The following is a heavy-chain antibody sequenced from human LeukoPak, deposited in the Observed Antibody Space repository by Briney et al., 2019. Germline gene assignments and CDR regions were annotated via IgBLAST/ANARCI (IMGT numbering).Heavy chain of an antibody. Sequence: GGSLRLSCTASGFTFSTYGMHWVRQAPGKGLEWVSYISSSGSTIYYADSVKGRFTISRDNAKNSLYLQMNSLRAEDTAVYYCAELGITMIGGVWGKGTTVTISS. CDR1: GFTFSTYG. CDR3: AELGITMIGGV. J-gene: IGHJ6*04. CDR2: ISSSGSTI. D-gene: IGHD3-10*02. V-gene: IGHV3-48*04.